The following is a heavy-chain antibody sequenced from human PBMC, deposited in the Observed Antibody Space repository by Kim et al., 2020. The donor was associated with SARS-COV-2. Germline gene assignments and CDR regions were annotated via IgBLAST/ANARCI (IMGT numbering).Heavy chain of an antibody. V-gene: IGHV1-46*01. J-gene: IGHJ3*02. Sequence: QKFQCRVTMTKDTSTSTVYMELGRLRSEDTAVYYCARDWTTVTEDDAFDIWGQGTMVTVSS. D-gene: IGHD4-17*01. CDR3: ARDWTTVTEDDAFDI.